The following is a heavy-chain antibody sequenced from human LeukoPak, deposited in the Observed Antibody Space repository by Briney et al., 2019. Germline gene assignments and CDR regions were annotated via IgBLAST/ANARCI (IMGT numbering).Heavy chain of an antibody. CDR3: ARGDLLADDWLLSSESFDY. Sequence: PGGSLRLSCAASGFTLSSYAMHWVRQAPGKGLEWVAVISYDGSNKYYADSVKVRFTISRDNSKNTLYLQMNSLRAEDTAVYYCARGDLLADDWLLSSESFDYWGQGTLVTVSS. J-gene: IGHJ4*02. CDR1: GFTLSSYA. V-gene: IGHV3-30*04. D-gene: IGHD3-9*01. CDR2: ISYDGSNK.